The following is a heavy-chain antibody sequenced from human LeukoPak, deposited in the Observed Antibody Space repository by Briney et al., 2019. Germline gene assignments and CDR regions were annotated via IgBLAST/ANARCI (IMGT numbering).Heavy chain of an antibody. V-gene: IGHV1-18*01. Sequence: GASVKVSCKASGYTFTSYGISWVRQAPGQGLEWMGWISAYNGNTNYAQKLHGRVTMTTDTSMRKAYMELRSLRSDDTAVYYCARVYYDFWSGYEYDAFDIWGQGTMVTVSS. CDR3: ARVYYDFWSGYEYDAFDI. CDR2: ISAYNGNT. CDR1: GYTFTSYG. D-gene: IGHD3-3*01. J-gene: IGHJ3*02.